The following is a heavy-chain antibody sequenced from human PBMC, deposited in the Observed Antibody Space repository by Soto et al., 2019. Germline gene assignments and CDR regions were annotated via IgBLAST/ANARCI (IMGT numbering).Heavy chain of an antibody. V-gene: IGHV1-46*01. CDR3: ARSIMTYYYDSSENNWFDP. CDR1: GYTFTSYY. Sequence: QVQLVQSGAEVKKPGASVKVSCKASGYTFTSYYMHWVLQAPGQGLEWMGIINPSGGSTSYAQKFQGRVTMTRDTSTSTVSMELSSLSSEDTAVYSCARSIMTYYYDSSENNWFDPWGHGTLVTVSS. D-gene: IGHD3-22*01. J-gene: IGHJ5*02. CDR2: INPSGGST.